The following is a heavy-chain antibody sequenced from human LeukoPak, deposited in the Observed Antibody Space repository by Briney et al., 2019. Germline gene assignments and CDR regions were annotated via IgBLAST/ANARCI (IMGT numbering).Heavy chain of an antibody. V-gene: IGHV4-61*01. CDR3: ARDRVFGGIDP. D-gene: IGHD3-10*02. CDR1: GGSVSSGSYY. Sequence: KPSETLSLTCTVSGGSVSSGSYYWSWIRQPPGKGLEWIGYIYYSGSTNYNPSLKSRVTISVDTSKNQFSLKLSSVTAADTAVYYCARDRVFGGIDPWGQGTLVTVSS. CDR2: IYYSGST. J-gene: IGHJ5*02.